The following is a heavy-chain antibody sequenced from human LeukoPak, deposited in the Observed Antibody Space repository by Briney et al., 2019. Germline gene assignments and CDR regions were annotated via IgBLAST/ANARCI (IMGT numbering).Heavy chain of an antibody. CDR2: ISAYNGNT. CDR1: GYTFTSYG. J-gene: IGHJ6*03. V-gene: IGHV1-18*01. D-gene: IGHD3-10*01. CDR3: ARTVFGELSYYYYMDV. Sequence: ASVKVSCKASGYTFTSYGISWVRQAPGQGLEWMGWISAYNGNTNYAQKLQGRVTMTTDTSTSTAYMELRSLRSDDTAVYYCARTVFGELSYYYYMDVWGKGTTVTVSS.